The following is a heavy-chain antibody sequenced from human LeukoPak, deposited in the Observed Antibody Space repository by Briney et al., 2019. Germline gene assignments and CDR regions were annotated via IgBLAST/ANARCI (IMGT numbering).Heavy chain of an antibody. CDR1: GFTFSDYS. V-gene: IGHV3-48*01. D-gene: IGHD5-24*01. J-gene: IGHJ4*02. Sequence: GGSLRLSCAASGFTFSDYSMNWVRQAPGKGLEWTSYIGISSGNTKYADSVRGRFTISGDKAKNSLYLQMNSLRVEDTAVYYCARDYKYAFDNWGQGTLVTVSS. CDR2: IGISSGNT. CDR3: ARDYKYAFDN.